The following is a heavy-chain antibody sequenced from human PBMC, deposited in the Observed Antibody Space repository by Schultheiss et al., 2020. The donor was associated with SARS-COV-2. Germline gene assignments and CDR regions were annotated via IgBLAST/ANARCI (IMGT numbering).Heavy chain of an antibody. Sequence: GGSLRLSCAASGFTFSSYGMHWVRQAPGKGLEWVSYISSSGTTIYYADSVKGRFTISRDNAKNSLYLQMNSLRVDDTAVYYCAREGDFVGDYWGQGTLVTVSS. V-gene: IGHV3-48*04. J-gene: IGHJ4*02. CDR1: GFTFSSYG. D-gene: IGHD2-21*01. CDR3: AREGDFVGDY. CDR2: ISSSGTTI.